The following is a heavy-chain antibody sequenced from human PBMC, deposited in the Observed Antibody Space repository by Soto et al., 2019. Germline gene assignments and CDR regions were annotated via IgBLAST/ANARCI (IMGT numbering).Heavy chain of an antibody. Sequence: GGSLRLSCAASGFTFSSYSMNWVRQAPGKGLEWVSYISSSSTIYYADSVKGRFTISRDNAKNSLYLQMNSLRAEDTAVYYCARDSRHYYGSGSLLGYYYGMDVWGQGTTVTVSS. CDR3: ARDSRHYYGSGSLLGYYYGMDV. CDR2: ISSSSTI. J-gene: IGHJ6*02. CDR1: GFTFSSYS. V-gene: IGHV3-48*01. D-gene: IGHD3-10*01.